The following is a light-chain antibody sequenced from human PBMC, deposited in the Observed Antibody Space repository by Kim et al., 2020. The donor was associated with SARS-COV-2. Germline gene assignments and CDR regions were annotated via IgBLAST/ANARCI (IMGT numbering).Light chain of an antibody. CDR1: QSVSSSY. V-gene: IGKV3-20*01. CDR3: QQYGSSFT. Sequence: APEERATLSRRASQSVSSSYLAWYQQKPGQAPRLLIYGASSRATGIPDRFSGSVSGTDFTLTISRLEPEDFAVYYCQQYGSSFTFGPGTKVDI. J-gene: IGKJ3*01. CDR2: GAS.